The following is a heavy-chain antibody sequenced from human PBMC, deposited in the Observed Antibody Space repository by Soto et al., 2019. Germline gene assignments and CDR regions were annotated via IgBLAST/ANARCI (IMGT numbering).Heavy chain of an antibody. J-gene: IGHJ4*01. CDR1: GFTFSSYG. CDR2: ISYDGSNK. V-gene: IGHV3-30*03. Sequence: XGSLRLSCAASGFTFSSYGMHWVRHSPGKGLEWVAVISYDGSNKYYVDSVKGRFTISRDNSKNTLYLQMNSLRAEDTAVYYCASEGVTMVRGVSHGYFEYWGHVTLVTVSS. D-gene: IGHD3-10*01. CDR3: ASEGVTMVRGVSHGYFEY.